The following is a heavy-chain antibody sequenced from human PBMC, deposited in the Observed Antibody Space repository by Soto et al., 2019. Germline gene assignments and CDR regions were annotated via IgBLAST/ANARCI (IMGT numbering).Heavy chain of an antibody. Sequence: ASVKVSCKASGYTFTSYAMHWVRQAPGQRLEWMGWINAGNGNTKYSQKFQGRVTITRDTSASTAYMELSSLRSEDTAVYYCARVRLVDYYYYGMEVWGQGTTVTVSS. CDR3: ARVRLVDYYYYGMEV. J-gene: IGHJ6*02. V-gene: IGHV1-3*01. CDR1: GYTFTSYA. CDR2: INAGNGNT. D-gene: IGHD3-16*01.